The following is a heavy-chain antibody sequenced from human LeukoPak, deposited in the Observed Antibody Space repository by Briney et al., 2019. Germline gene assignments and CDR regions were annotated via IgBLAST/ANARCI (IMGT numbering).Heavy chain of an antibody. Sequence: GSLSLSCAASGSTFSSYAMSWVRPAPGKGLEWVSAISGSGGSTYYADSVKGRFTSSRDNSKNTPYLQMNSLRAEDTAVYYCAKGAGSQPYDAFDIWGQGTMVTVSS. J-gene: IGHJ3*02. V-gene: IGHV3-23*01. CDR2: ISGSGGST. CDR3: AKGAGSQPYDAFDI. CDR1: GSTFSSYA. D-gene: IGHD3-10*01.